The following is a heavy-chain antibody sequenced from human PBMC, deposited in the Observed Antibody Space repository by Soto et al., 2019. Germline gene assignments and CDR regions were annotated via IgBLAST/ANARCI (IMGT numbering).Heavy chain of an antibody. D-gene: IGHD4-4*01. CDR3: ARDYSNVDYYYYYGMDV. CDR2: IYYSGTT. V-gene: IGHV4-31*03. J-gene: IGHJ6*02. CDR1: GGSISSGGYY. Sequence: SETLSLTCTVSGGSISSGGYYWSWIRQHPGKGLEWIGYIYYSGTTYYNPSLKGRVTISVDTSKNQFSLKMSSVTAADTAVYYCARDYSNVDYYYYYGMDVWGQGTTVTVSS.